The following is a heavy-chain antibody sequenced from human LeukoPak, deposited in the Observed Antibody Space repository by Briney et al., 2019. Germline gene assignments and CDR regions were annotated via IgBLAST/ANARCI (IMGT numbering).Heavy chain of an antibody. CDR3: ASLNQYFGSGSYYNGEYFQH. CDR1: GYTFTSYG. J-gene: IGHJ1*01. D-gene: IGHD3-10*01. V-gene: IGHV1-18*01. Sequence: ASVKVSCKASGYTFTSYGISWVRQAPGQGLEWMGWISDYNGDRNYAQKFQDRVTMTIDTSTSTGYLELRSLRSDDTAVYYCASLNQYFGSGSYYNGEYFQHWGQGTLVTVSS. CDR2: ISDYNGDR.